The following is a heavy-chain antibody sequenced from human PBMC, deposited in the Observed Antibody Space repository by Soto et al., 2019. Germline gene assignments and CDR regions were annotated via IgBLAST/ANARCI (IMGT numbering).Heavy chain of an antibody. CDR3: ARSRRGTVINFDY. Sequence: SVKVSCKASGGTFSSYAISWVRQAPGQGLEWMGGIIPIFGTANYAQKFQGRVTITADESTSTAYMELSSLRSEDTAVYYCARSRRGTVINFDYWGQGTLVTVSS. J-gene: IGHJ4*02. V-gene: IGHV1-69*13. D-gene: IGHD4-17*01. CDR2: IIPIFGTA. CDR1: GGTFSSYA.